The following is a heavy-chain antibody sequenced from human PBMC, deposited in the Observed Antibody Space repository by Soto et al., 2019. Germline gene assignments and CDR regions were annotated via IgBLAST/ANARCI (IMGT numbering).Heavy chain of an antibody. J-gene: IGHJ4*02. CDR2: IYHSGST. CDR3: ARAYGYYFDY. Sequence: SETLSLTCAVSGGSISSGGYSWSWIRQPPGKGLEWIGYIYHSGSTYYNPSLKSRVTISVDTSKNQFSLKLSSVTAADTAGYYCARAYGYYFDYWGQGTRVTVYS. CDR1: GGSISSGGYS. V-gene: IGHV4-30-2*01. D-gene: IGHD4-17*01.